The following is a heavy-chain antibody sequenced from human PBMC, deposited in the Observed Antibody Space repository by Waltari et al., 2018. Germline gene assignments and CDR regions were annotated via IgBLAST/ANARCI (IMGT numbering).Heavy chain of an antibody. CDR1: GYSLTALS. CDR2: FDPKDAET. Sequence: QVQLVQSGAEVKKPGASVKVSCMVSGYSLTALSMHWVRQAPGKGLEWMGGFDPKDAETIYAQNVQGRVAMTEDTSTDTAYIDLTSLTSEDTAIYYCTTFNWGHDAFDLWGQGTLVTVSS. D-gene: IGHD7-27*01. V-gene: IGHV1-24*01. CDR3: TTFNWGHDAFDL. J-gene: IGHJ3*01.